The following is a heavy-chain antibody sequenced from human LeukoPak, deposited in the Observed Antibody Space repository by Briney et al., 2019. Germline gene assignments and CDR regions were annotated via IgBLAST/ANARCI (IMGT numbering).Heavy chain of an antibody. CDR2: LSYDGSNK. CDR1: GFTFSSYA. V-gene: IGHV3-30*04. J-gene: IGHJ4*02. CDR3: ARVGKTVAGIDEGYHFDY. D-gene: IGHD6-19*01. Sequence: GRSLRLSCAASGFTFSSYAMHWVRQAPGKGLEWVAVLSYDGSNKYYADAVKGRFTISRDNSENRVYLLMNSLRAEDTAVYYCARVGKTVAGIDEGYHFDYWGQGTLVTVSS.